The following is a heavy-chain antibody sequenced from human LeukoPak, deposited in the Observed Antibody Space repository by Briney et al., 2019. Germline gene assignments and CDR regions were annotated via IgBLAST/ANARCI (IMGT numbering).Heavy chain of an antibody. CDR2: INPNSGGT. Sequence: ASVKVSCEGSAYTFTAYYMHWVRQAPGQGLEWMGRINPNSGGTNYAQKFLGRVTMTRDTSISTAYMELSSLRSDDTAVYYCARGAAAASETFDIWGQGTMVTLSS. CDR1: AYTFTAYY. CDR3: ARGAAAASETFDI. J-gene: IGHJ3*02. D-gene: IGHD6-13*01. V-gene: IGHV1-2*06.